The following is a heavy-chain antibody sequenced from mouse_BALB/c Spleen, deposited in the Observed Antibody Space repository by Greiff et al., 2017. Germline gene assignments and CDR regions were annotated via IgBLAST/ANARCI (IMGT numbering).Heavy chain of an antibody. CDR3: ARVYSNYYIDY. J-gene: IGHJ2*01. D-gene: IGHD2-5*01. V-gene: IGHV7-3*02. Sequence: EVKLVESGGGLVQPGGSLRLSCATSGFTFTDYYMSWVRQPPGKALEWLGFIRNKANGYTTEYSASVKGRFTISRDNSQSILYLQMNTLRAEDSATYYCARVYSNYYIDYWGQGTTLTVSS. CDR1: GFTFTDYY. CDR2: IRNKANGYTT.